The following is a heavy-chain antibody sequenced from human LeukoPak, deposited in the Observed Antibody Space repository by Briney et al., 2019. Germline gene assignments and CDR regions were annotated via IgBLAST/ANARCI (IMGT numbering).Heavy chain of an antibody. D-gene: IGHD6-13*01. J-gene: IGHJ4*02. CDR2: IRNVGNDK. CDR3: AKDSRVGSSPFDY. Sequence: GGSLRLSCAASGFTFDCCGMHWVRQAPGKGLEWVAFIRNVGNDKYYADSVKGRFFISRDNSKNTLSLQMNSLRAEDTAVYYCAKDSRVGSSPFDYWGQGTLVTVSS. CDR1: GFTFDCCG. V-gene: IGHV3-30*02.